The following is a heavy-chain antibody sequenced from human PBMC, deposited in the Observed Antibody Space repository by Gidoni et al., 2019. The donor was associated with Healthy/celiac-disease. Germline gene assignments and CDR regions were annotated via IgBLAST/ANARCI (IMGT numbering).Heavy chain of an antibody. D-gene: IGHD6-6*01. CDR2: INHSGST. Sequence: QVQLQQWRAGLLKPSETLSLTCAVYGGSFSGYYWSWIRQPPGKGLEWIGEINHSGSTNYNPSLKSRVTIAVDTSKNQFSLKLSSVTAADTAVYYCARGDAARGGIYYWGQGTLVTVSS. CDR1: GGSFSGYY. J-gene: IGHJ4*02. V-gene: IGHV4-34*01. CDR3: ARGDAARGGIYY.